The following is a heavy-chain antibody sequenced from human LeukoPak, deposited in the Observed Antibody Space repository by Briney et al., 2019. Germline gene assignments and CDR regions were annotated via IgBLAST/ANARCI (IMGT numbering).Heavy chain of an antibody. CDR2: ISTSGSTI. CDR3: ARDRRCSSTSCYYFDY. CDR1: GFTFSNYE. J-gene: IGHJ4*02. Sequence: GGSLRLSCAASGFTFSNYEMNWVRQAPGKGLEWVSYISTSGSTIYYADSVKGRFTISRDNAKNSLYLQMNSLRAEDTAVYYCARDRRCSSTSCYYFDYWGQGTLVTVSS. V-gene: IGHV3-48*03. D-gene: IGHD2-2*01.